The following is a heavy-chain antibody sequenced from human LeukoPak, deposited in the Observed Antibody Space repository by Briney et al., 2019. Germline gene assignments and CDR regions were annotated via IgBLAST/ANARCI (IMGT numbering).Heavy chain of an antibody. CDR3: AKGGSRSYCSSTSCHLTDAFDI. D-gene: IGHD2-2*01. CDR1: GFTFSSYA. Sequence: PGGSPRLSCAASGFTFSSYAMSWVRQAPGKGLEWVSAISGSGGSTYYADSVKGRFTISRDNSKNTLYLQMNSLRAEDTAVYYCAKGGSRSYCSSTSCHLTDAFDIWGQGTMVTVSS. CDR2: ISGSGGST. J-gene: IGHJ3*02. V-gene: IGHV3-23*01.